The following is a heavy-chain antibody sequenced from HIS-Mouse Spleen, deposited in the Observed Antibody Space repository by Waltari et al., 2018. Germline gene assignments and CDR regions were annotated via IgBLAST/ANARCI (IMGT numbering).Heavy chain of an antibody. Sequence: QVQLVESGGGVVQPGRSLRLSCPASGLTFSSYGMHWVRQAPGKGLEWVAVISYDGSNKYYADSVKGRFTISRDNSKNTLYLQMNSLRAEDTAVYYCAKGGTGTTFAFDIWGQGTMVTVSS. CDR3: AKGGTGTTFAFDI. J-gene: IGHJ3*02. D-gene: IGHD1-1*01. CDR2: ISYDGSNK. CDR1: GLTFSSYG. V-gene: IGHV3-30*18.